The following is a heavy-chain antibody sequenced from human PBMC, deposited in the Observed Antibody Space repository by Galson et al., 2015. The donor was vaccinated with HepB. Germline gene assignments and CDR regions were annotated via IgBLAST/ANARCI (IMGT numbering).Heavy chain of an antibody. CDR2: ISSNGGST. Sequence: SLRLSCAASGFTFSSYAMHWVRQAPGKGLEYVSAISSNGGSTYYADSVKGRFTISRDNSKNTLYLQMNSLRAEDTAVYYCAKDRSGSDYGDYHFDYWGQGTLVTVSS. CDR3: AKDRSGSDYGDYHFDY. CDR1: GFTFSSYA. V-gene: IGHV3-64*04. D-gene: IGHD4-17*01. J-gene: IGHJ4*02.